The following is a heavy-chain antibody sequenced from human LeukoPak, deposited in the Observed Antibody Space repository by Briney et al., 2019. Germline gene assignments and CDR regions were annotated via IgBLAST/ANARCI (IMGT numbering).Heavy chain of an antibody. J-gene: IGHJ5*02. Sequence: PSETLSLTCTVSGGSISSYYWSWIRQPPGKGLEWIGYIYYSGSTNYNPSLKSRVTISVDTSKNQFSLKLSSVTAADTAVYYCARSGRYQLLPLSDPWGQGTLVTVSS. CDR1: GGSISSYY. CDR2: IYYSGST. D-gene: IGHD2-2*01. V-gene: IGHV4-59*01. CDR3: ARSGRYQLLPLSDP.